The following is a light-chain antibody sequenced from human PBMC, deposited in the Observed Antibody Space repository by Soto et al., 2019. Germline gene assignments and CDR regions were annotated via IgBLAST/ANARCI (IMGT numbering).Light chain of an antibody. V-gene: IGKV1-39*01. CDR2: GAS. CDR1: LSINTY. J-gene: IGKJ2*01. Sequence: DIQMTQSPLSLSASVGDRVAITCRSSLSINTYLNWIQQKPGKAPKVLIYGASSLQNGVPSRFSGSGYGKIFTLTISSLQPEDSATYYCQQTFTTPHTFCRGTHLEIK. CDR3: QQTFTTPHT.